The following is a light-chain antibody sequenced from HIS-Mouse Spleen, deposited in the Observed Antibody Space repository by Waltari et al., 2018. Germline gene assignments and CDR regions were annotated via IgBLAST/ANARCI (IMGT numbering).Light chain of an antibody. V-gene: IGLV2-8*01. J-gene: IGLJ2*01. CDR2: EVS. Sequence: QSALTQPPSASGSPGQSVTISCTGTSSDVGGSNYVSWYQQHPGKAPKRMIYEVSKRPSGVPDRFSGSKSGNTASLTVSGLQAEDEADYYCSSYAGSNNLVFGGGTKLTVL. CDR1: SSDVGGSNY. CDR3: SSYAGSNNLV.